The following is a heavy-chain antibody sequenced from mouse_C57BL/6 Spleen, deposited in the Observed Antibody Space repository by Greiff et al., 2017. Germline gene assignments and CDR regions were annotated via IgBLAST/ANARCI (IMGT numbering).Heavy chain of an antibody. V-gene: IGHV1-39*01. J-gene: IGHJ3*01. D-gene: IGHD2-12*01. CDR3: ARDSYSDWLAY. Sequence: EVQLQQSGPELVKPGASVKLSCKASGYSFTDYSMNWVKQSNGKSLEWIGNINPNYGTPRYNQKFKGKATLTVDKSSSTAYMQLNSLTYEDSAVYYCARDSYSDWLAYWGQGTPVTVSA. CDR2: INPNYGTP. CDR1: GYSFTDYS.